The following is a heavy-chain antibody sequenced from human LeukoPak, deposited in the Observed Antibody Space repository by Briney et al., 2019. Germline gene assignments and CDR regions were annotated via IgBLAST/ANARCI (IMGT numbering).Heavy chain of an antibody. J-gene: IGHJ4*02. CDR2: ISAYNGNT. Sequence: VASVKVSCKASGYTFTSYSISWVRQAPGQGLEWMGWISAYNGNTIYAQKVKGRVTMTTDTSTSTAYMELRSLKSDDTAVYYCARASYCSGGNCYWGQGTLVTVSS. V-gene: IGHV1-18*01. D-gene: IGHD2-15*01. CDR3: ARASYCSGGNCY. CDR1: GYTFTSYS.